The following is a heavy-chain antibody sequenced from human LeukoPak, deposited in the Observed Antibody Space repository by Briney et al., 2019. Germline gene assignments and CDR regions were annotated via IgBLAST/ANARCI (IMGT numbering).Heavy chain of an antibody. CDR2: IIPIFGTA. D-gene: IGHD2/OR15-2a*01. J-gene: IGHJ5*02. Sequence: GASVKVSCKASGGTFSSYAISWVRQAPGQGLEWMGGIIPIFGTANYAQKFRGRVTITADESTSTAYMELSSLRSEDTAVYYCARDHREFSIQGPNWFDPWGQGTLVTVSS. CDR3: ARDHREFSIQGPNWFDP. V-gene: IGHV1-69*13. CDR1: GGTFSSYA.